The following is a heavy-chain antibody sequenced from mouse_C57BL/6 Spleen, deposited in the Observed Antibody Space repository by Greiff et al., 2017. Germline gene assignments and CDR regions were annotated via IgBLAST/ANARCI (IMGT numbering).Heavy chain of an antibody. CDR2: IDPETGGT. CDR1: GYTFTDYE. CDR3: PSYYGRSYFGY. Sequence: QVQLQQSGAELVRPGASVTLSCKASGYTFTDYEMHWVKQTPVHGLEWIGAIDPETGGTAYNQKFKGKAILTADKSSSTAYMELRSLTSEDSAVYYCPSYYGRSYFGYWGQGTTLTVSS. V-gene: IGHV1-15*01. D-gene: IGHD1-1*01. J-gene: IGHJ2*01.